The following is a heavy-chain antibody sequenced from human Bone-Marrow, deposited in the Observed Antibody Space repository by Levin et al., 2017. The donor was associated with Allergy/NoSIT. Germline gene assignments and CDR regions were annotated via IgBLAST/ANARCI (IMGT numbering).Heavy chain of an antibody. V-gene: IGHV2-5*02. CDR2: IYWDEDK. J-gene: IGHJ4*02. CDR3: THSRPPLRTRHFDY. D-gene: IGHD4-17*01. Sequence: SGPTLVKPTQTLTLTCSYSGFSLSSPGVGVGWVRPSPGKALEWLALIYWDEDKRYSPSLRSRLTISMDTSKNQVFLSMTNMDPVDTGTYYCTHSRPPLRTRHFDYWGQGALVNVSS. CDR1: GFSLSSPGVG.